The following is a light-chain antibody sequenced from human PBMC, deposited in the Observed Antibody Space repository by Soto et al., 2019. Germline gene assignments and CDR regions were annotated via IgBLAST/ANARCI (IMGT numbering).Light chain of an antibody. V-gene: IGLV2-8*01. CDR2: EVS. Sequence: LTQPPSASGSPGQSVTISCAGTSSDVGGYNYVSWYQQHPGKAPKLMIYEVSKRPSGVPDRLSGSKSGNTASLTVSGLQVEDEADYYCASYTGSDTLGFGGGTKVTV. CDR3: ASYTGSDTLG. J-gene: IGLJ2*01. CDR1: SSDVGGYNY.